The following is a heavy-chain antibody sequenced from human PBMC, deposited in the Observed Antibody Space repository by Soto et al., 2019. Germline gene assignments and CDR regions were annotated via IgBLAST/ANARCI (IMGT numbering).Heavy chain of an antibody. J-gene: IGHJ3*02. CDR2: INHSGST. D-gene: IGHD2-15*01. Sequence: SETLSLTCAVYGGSFSGYYWSWIRQPPGKGLEWIGEINHSGSTNYNPSLKSRVTISVDTSKNQFSLKLSSVTAADTAVYYCARGRKYGGGAFDIWGQGTMVTVSS. V-gene: IGHV4-34*01. CDR1: GGSFSGYY. CDR3: ARGRKYGGGAFDI.